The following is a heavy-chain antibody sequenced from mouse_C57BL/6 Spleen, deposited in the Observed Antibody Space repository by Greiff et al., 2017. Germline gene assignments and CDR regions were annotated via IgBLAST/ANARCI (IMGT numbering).Heavy chain of an antibody. CDR2: INYDGSST. CDR1: GFTFSDYY. J-gene: IGHJ4*01. V-gene: IGHV5-16*01. Sequence: EVQRVESEGGLVQPGSSMKLSCTASGFTFSDYYMAWVRQVPEKGLEWVANINYDGSSTYYLDSLKSRFIISRDNAKNILYLQMSSLKSEDTATYYCARDKGVYYDYDDPLYAMDYWGQGTSVTVSS. D-gene: IGHD2-4*01. CDR3: ARDKGVYYDYDDPLYAMDY.